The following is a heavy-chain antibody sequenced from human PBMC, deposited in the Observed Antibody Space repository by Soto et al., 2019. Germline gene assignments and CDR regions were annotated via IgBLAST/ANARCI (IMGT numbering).Heavy chain of an antibody. CDR3: ARDPYCSSTSCPTAFYGMDV. CDR1: GGTFSSYA. Sequence: SVKVSCKASGGTFSSYAISWVRQAPGQGLEWMGGIIPIFGTANYAQKFQGRVTITADESTSTAYMELSSLRSEDTAVYYCARDPYCSSTSCPTAFYGMDVWGQGTTVTVSS. CDR2: IIPIFGTA. V-gene: IGHV1-69*13. D-gene: IGHD2-2*01. J-gene: IGHJ6*02.